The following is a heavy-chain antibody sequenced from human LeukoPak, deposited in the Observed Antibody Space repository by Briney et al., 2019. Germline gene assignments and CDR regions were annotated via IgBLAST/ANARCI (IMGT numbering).Heavy chain of an antibody. CDR3: ARVKRFPTVWFDP. Sequence: GASVKVSCKASGYTFSDYDINWVRQAAGQGLEWMGWMNPITGSTGYVQKFRGRIIMTRDTSITTAFMELTSLTSDDTPIYYCARVKRFPTVWFDPWGQGTLVSVSS. D-gene: IGHD3-10*01. CDR2: MNPITGST. V-gene: IGHV1-8*01. CDR1: GYTFSDYD. J-gene: IGHJ5*02.